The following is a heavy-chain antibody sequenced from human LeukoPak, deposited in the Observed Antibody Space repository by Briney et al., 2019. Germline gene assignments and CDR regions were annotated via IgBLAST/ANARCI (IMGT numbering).Heavy chain of an antibody. CDR3: AKGYSSISLYYFDY. Sequence: PGGSLRLSCAASGFTFSGYAMNWVRQAPGKGLEWVSGISGSGGSTYYADSVKGRFTISRDNSKNTLYLQVNSLRTEDTAVYYCAKGYSSISLYYFDYWGQGTLVTVSS. V-gene: IGHV3-23*01. CDR1: GFTFSGYA. CDR2: ISGSGGST. J-gene: IGHJ4*02. D-gene: IGHD6-13*01.